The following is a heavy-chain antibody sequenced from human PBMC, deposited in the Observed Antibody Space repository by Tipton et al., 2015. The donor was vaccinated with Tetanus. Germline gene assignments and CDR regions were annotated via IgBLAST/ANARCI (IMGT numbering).Heavy chain of an antibody. CDR3: ARIHDYWSGYFDF. D-gene: IGHD3-3*01. V-gene: IGHV4-4*07. J-gene: IGHJ4*02. CDR1: GDSISSNY. Sequence: GLVKPSETLSLTCTVSGDSISSNYWSWIRQPAGKGPEWIGRIYINGRNNYNPSLKSRVTMSGDPVKNQFSLRLTSVTAADTAVYYCARIHDYWSGYFDFWGQGTPVTVSP. CDR2: IYINGRN.